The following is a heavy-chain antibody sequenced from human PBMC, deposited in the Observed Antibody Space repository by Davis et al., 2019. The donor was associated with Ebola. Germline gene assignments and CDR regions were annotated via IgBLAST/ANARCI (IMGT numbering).Heavy chain of an antibody. Sequence: ASVKVSCKASGYTFTSYGISWVRQAPGQGLEWMGWISAYNGNTNYAQKLQGRVTMTTDTSTSTAYMELRSLRSDDTAVYYCARDLGILEDCSSTSCYLGYYGMDVWGQGTTVTVSS. CDR1: GYTFTSYG. CDR3: ARDLGILEDCSSTSCYLGYYGMDV. J-gene: IGHJ6*02. D-gene: IGHD2-2*01. CDR2: ISAYNGNT. V-gene: IGHV1-18*04.